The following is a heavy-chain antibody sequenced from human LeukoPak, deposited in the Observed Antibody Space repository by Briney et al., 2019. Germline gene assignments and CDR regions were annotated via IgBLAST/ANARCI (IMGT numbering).Heavy chain of an antibody. CDR3: ASLAPRSSWSHYFDY. V-gene: IGHV1-69*01. Sequence: ASVKVSCKAFGGTFSSYAISWVRQAPGQGLEWMGGIIPIFGTANYAQKFQGRVTITADESTSTAYMELSSLRSEDTAVYYCASLAPRSSWSHYFDYWGQGTLVTVSS. J-gene: IGHJ4*02. CDR1: GGTFSSYA. D-gene: IGHD6-13*01. CDR2: IIPIFGTA.